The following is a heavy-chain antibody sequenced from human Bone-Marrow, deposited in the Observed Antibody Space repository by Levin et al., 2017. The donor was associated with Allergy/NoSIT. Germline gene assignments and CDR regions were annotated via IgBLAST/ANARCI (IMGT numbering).Heavy chain of an antibody. V-gene: IGHV1-69*13. Sequence: SVKVSCKASGGTFSSYAISWVRQAPGQGLEWMGRIIPIFGTANYAQKFQGRVTITADESTSTAYMELSSLRSEDTAVYYCARDRREYCSSTSCYYGNAFDIWGQGTMVTVSS. CDR2: IIPIFGTA. J-gene: IGHJ3*02. D-gene: IGHD2-2*01. CDR3: ARDRREYCSSTSCYYGNAFDI. CDR1: GGTFSSYA.